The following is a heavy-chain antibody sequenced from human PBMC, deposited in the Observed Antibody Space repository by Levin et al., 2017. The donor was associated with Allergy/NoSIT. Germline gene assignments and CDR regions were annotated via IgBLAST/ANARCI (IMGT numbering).Heavy chain of an antibody. CDR2: ISSSGSTI. D-gene: IGHD2-15*01. V-gene: IGHV3-48*03. CDR1: GFTFSSYE. J-gene: IGHJ3*02. Sequence: GGSLRLSCAASGFTFSSYEMNWVRQAPGKGLEWVSYISSSGSTIYYAGSVKGRFTISRDNAKNSLYLQMNSLRAEDTAVYYCATSPCSGGSCYELHDAFDIWGQGTMVTVSS. CDR3: ATSPCSGGSCYELHDAFDI.